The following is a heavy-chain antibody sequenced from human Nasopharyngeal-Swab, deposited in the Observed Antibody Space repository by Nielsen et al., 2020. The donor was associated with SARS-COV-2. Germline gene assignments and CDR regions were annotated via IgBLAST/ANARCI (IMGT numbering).Heavy chain of an antibody. V-gene: IGHV3-23*01. CDR3: AKTLAPRDYFDY. J-gene: IGHJ4*02. CDR2: ISGSGGST. CDR1: GFTFSSYA. Sequence: GGSLRLSCAASGFTFSSYAMSWVRQAPGKGLEWVSAISGSGGSTYYADSVTGRFTISRDNSKNTLYLQMNSLRAEDTAVYYCAKTLAPRDYFDYCGQGTLVTVSS.